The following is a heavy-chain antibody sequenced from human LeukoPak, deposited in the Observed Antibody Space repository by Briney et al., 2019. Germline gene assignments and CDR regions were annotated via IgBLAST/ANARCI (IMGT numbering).Heavy chain of an antibody. CDR3: TRDGDGAAGTDY. V-gene: IGHV3-49*04. D-gene: IGHD6-13*01. CDR1: GFTFSDHW. CDR2: IRSKAYGGTT. J-gene: IGHJ4*02. Sequence: GGSLRLSCAASGFTFSDHWMHWVRQAPGKGLEWVGFIRSKAYGGTTEYAASVKGRFTISRDDSKSIAYLQMNSLKTEDTAVYYCTRDGDGAAGTDYWGQGTLVTVSS.